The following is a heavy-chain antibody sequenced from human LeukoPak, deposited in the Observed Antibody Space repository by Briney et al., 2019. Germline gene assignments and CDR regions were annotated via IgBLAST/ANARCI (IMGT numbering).Heavy chain of an antibody. CDR3: ARGPGGSSSSDFDY. CDR1: GGSISSGSYY. D-gene: IGHD6-6*01. J-gene: IGHJ4*02. CDR2: IYTSGST. Sequence: TSETLSLTFTVSGGSISSGSYYWSWIRQPAGKGLEWIGRIYTSGSTNYNPYLKSRVTISVDTSKNQFSLKLSSVTAADTAVYYCARGPGGSSSSDFDYWGQGTLVTVSS. V-gene: IGHV4-61*02.